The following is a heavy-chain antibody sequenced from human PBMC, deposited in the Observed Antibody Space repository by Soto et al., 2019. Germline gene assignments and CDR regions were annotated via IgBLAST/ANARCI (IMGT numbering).Heavy chain of an antibody. CDR3: AKVVQMATVRGYFDY. J-gene: IGHJ4*01. Sequence: GSPRLSCAASGFIFRGYGMSWVRQAPGKGLEWVAAINGDGGSTYYADSVKGRFTISRDNSKNTLDLQMNSLRDEDTAVYYCAKVVQMATVRGYFDYWGHGTLVTVSS. D-gene: IGHD4-4*01. CDR2: INGDGGST. CDR1: GFIFRGYG. V-gene: IGHV3-23*01.